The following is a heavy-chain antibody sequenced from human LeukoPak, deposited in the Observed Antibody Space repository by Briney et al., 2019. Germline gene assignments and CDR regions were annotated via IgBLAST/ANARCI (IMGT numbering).Heavy chain of an antibody. D-gene: IGHD2-21*02. J-gene: IGHJ4*02. CDR1: GFTFSSYA. V-gene: IGHV3-23*01. CDR3: AKEKDFVVVTAYDY. CDR2: ISGSGGST. Sequence: PGGSPRLSCAASGFTFSSYAMSWVRQAPGKGREWVSAISGSGGSTYYADSVKGRFTISRDNSKNTLYLQMNSLRAEDTAVYYCAKEKDFVVVTAYDYWGQGTLVTVST.